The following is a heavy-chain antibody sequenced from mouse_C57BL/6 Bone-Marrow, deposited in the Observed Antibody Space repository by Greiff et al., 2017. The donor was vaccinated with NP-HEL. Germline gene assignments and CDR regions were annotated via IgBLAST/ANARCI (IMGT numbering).Heavy chain of an antibody. J-gene: IGHJ4*01. CDR3: ASYDYYGSSPMDY. CDR1: GFTFSSYA. CDR2: ISDGGSYT. D-gene: IGHD1-1*01. Sequence: EVKVVESGGGLVKPGGSLKLSCAASGFTFSSYAMSWVRQTPEKRLEWVATISDGGSYTYYPDNVKGRFTISRDNAKNNLYLQMSHLKSEDTAMYYCASYDYYGSSPMDYWGQGTSVTVSS. V-gene: IGHV5-4*03.